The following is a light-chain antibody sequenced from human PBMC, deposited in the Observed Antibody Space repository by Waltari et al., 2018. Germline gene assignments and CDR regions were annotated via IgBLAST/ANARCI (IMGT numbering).Light chain of an antibody. J-gene: IGKJ2*01. Sequence: EIVLTQSPGSLSLSPGDRATLSCRASQSVSKSYLAWYQLKPGQAPRLLIYGASNRATAIPDRFSGSGSGTDFTLTISRLEPEDFAVYYCQQYGSSPPYTFGQGTKLEIK. CDR2: GAS. CDR3: QQYGSSPPYT. CDR1: QSVSKSY. V-gene: IGKV3-20*01.